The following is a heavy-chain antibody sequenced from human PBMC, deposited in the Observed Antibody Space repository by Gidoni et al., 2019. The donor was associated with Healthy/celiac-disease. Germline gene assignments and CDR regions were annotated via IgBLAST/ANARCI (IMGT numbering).Heavy chain of an antibody. CDR3: VRAQTTALDY. Sequence: QVQLVESGGGVVQPGRSLRLSCAASGFTFSSFPMHWVRQAPGKGLGWVAIIAFDGSDKYYADSVKGRFTISRDNSKNTLYLQLNSLRTEDTAVYYCVRAQTTALDYWGQGTLVTVSS. CDR2: IAFDGSDK. V-gene: IGHV3-30*04. J-gene: IGHJ4*02. CDR1: GFTFSSFP. D-gene: IGHD4-17*01.